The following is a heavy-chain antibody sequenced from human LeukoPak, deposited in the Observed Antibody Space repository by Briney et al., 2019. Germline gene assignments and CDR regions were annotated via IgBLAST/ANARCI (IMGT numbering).Heavy chain of an antibody. J-gene: IGHJ4*02. CDR2: INHSGST. CDR1: GGSFSGHY. Sequence: SETLSLTCAVYGGSFSGHYWSWIRQPPGKGLEWIGEINHSGSTNYNPSLKSRVTISVDTSKNQFSLKLSSVTAADTAVYYCATAALDYWGQGTLVTVSS. V-gene: IGHV4-34*01. CDR3: ATAALDY.